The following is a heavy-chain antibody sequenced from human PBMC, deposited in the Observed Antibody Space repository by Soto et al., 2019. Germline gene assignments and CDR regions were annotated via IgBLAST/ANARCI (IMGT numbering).Heavy chain of an antibody. V-gene: IGHV3-30-3*01. J-gene: IGHJ6*02. Sequence: GSLRLSCAASGFTFSSYAMHWVRQAPGKGLEWVAVISYDGSNKYYADSVKGRFTISRDNSKNTLYLQMNSLRAEDTAVYYCARDTRPDSSSWYFTSSYGMDVWGQGTTVTVSS. CDR2: ISYDGSNK. D-gene: IGHD6-13*01. CDR1: GFTFSSYA. CDR3: ARDTRPDSSSWYFTSSYGMDV.